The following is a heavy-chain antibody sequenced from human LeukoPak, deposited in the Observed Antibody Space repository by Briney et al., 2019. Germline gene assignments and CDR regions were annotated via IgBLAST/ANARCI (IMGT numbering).Heavy chain of an antibody. V-gene: IGHV4-38-2*02. CDR1: GYSISSGYY. CDR2: IYHSGST. Sequence: PSETLSLTCTVSGYSISSGYYWGWIRQPPGKGLEWIGSIYHSGSTYYNPSLKSRVTISVDTSKNQFSLKLSSVTAADTAVYYCAREGGTAMGYNWFDPWGQGTLVTVSS. CDR3: AREGGTAMGYNWFDP. D-gene: IGHD5-18*01. J-gene: IGHJ5*02.